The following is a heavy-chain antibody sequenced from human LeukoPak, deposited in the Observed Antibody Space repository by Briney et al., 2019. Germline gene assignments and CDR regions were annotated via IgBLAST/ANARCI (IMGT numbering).Heavy chain of an antibody. CDR3: AGDSSGYLGFSDY. Sequence: GGPLRLSCAASGFTFSSYSMNWVRQAPGKGLEWVSYISSSSSTIYYADSVKGRFTISRDNAKNSLYLQMNSLRAEDTAVYYCAGDSSGYLGFSDYWGQGTLVTVSS. CDR1: GFTFSSYS. D-gene: IGHD3-22*01. J-gene: IGHJ4*02. V-gene: IGHV3-48*01. CDR2: ISSSSSTI.